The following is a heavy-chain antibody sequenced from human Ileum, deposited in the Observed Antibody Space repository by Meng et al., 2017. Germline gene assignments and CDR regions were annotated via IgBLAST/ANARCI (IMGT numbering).Heavy chain of an antibody. Sequence: KRADRGLGAPSRTAAIADSVSGRSTSGGFYWTWMRPSPGKGLEWIRQFYNAESPNYNPSLGRRVTISVDKSKNQFSLRLTSVTAADTAKFYWVRHGGNYFDSWGQGTLVTVSS. CDR3: VRHGGNYFDS. V-gene: IGHV4-4*02. CDR1: GRSTSGGFY. D-gene: IGHD2-15*01. CDR2: FYNAESP. J-gene: IGHJ4*02.